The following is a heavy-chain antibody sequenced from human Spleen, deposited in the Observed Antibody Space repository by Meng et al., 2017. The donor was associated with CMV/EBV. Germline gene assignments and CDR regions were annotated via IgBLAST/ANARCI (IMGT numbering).Heavy chain of an antibody. CDR2: ISGSGDYT. Sequence: GESLKISCAASGFTFDDYGMSWVRQAPGKGLEWVSGISGSGDYTYYADSVKGRFTISRDNSKNTLYLQMNSLRAEDTAVFYCAKGVDWSMTYYFDYWGQGTLVTVSS. J-gene: IGHJ4*02. V-gene: IGHV3-23*01. D-gene: IGHD3-9*01. CDR1: GFTFDDYG. CDR3: AKGVDWSMTYYFDY.